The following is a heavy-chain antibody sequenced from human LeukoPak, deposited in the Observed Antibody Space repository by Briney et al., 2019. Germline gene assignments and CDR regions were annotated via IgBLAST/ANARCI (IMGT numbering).Heavy chain of an antibody. J-gene: IGHJ4*02. CDR2: INPSGGST. D-gene: IGHD3-10*01. V-gene: IGHV1-46*01. Sequence: ASVKVSCKASGYTFTSYGISWVRQAPGQGLEWMGIINPSGGSTGYAQKFQGRVTMTRDMSTSTVYMELNSLRSEDTAVYYCARSRTKAGTWGGYLDHWGQGTLVSVSS. CDR3: ARSRTKAGTWGGYLDH. CDR1: GYTFTSYG.